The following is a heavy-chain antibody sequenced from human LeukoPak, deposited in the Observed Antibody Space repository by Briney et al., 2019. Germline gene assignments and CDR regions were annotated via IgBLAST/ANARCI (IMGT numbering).Heavy chain of an antibody. CDR2: IHSSGIT. J-gene: IGHJ4*02. CDR3: ARFGPKRTGSFDY. Sequence: SETLSLTCAVSGDSISTGDYSWNWIRQPPGKGLEWIGKIHSSGITGHNPSLRSRVTFSVDKSRNQVSLNLRSVTAADTAVYYCARFGPKRTGSFDYWGQGTLVTVSS. V-gene: IGHV4-30-2*01. D-gene: IGHD1-14*01. CDR1: GDSISTGDYS.